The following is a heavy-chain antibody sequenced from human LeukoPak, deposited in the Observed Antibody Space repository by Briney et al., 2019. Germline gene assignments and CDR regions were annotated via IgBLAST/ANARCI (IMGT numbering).Heavy chain of an antibody. CDR3: ASHPYHDNNAYLNH. CDR2: IKQDGSVK. V-gene: IGHV3-7*01. CDR1: GLPLSLYW. J-gene: IGHJ4*02. Sequence: GGSLRLSCAASGLPLSLYWMNWVRQAPGKGLEWVANIKQDGSVKHYVDSVKGRFTISRDNAKDSLFLQMDSLTAEDTAMYFCASHPYHDNNAYLNHWGQGTLVTVSS. D-gene: IGHD3-16*01.